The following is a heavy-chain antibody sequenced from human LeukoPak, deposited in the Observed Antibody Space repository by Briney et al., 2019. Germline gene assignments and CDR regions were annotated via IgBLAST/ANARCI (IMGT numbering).Heavy chain of an antibody. CDR2: MNPNSGNT. J-gene: IGHJ4*02. D-gene: IGHD6-19*01. V-gene: IGHV1-8*01. Sequence: ASVKVSCKASGYTFTSYDINWVRQATGQGLEWMGWMNPNSGNTGYAQKFQGRVTMTRDTSTSTVYMELSSLRSEDTAVYYCASGGGIAVAVGYWGQGTLVTVSS. CDR1: GYTFTSYD. CDR3: ASGGGIAVAVGY.